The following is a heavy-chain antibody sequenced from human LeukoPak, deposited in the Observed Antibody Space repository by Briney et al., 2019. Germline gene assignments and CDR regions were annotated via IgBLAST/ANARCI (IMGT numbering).Heavy chain of an antibody. CDR1: GFTFSSYA. CDR2: ISGSGGST. Sequence: GGSLRLSCAASGFTFSSYAMSWVRQAPGKGLEWVSAISGSGGSTYYADSVKGRFTISRDNSRNTLYLQMNSLRAEDTAVYYCAKAAYYDFWSGYYLDYWGQGTLVTVSS. D-gene: IGHD3-3*01. CDR3: AKAAYYDFWSGYYLDY. J-gene: IGHJ4*02. V-gene: IGHV3-23*01.